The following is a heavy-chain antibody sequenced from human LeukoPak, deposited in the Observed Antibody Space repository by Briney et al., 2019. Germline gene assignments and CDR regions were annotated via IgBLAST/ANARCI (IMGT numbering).Heavy chain of an antibody. CDR3: ARAGQFISARPITFDY. CDR2: IYYGGST. D-gene: IGHD6-6*01. V-gene: IGHV4-59*01. Sequence: PSETLSLTCTVSGGSISNYYWCWIRQPPGKGLEWMGYIYYGGSTNSTPSLKSRVTISLDTSKNQFSLKRSTVTAADTAVYYCARAGQFISARPITFDYWGQGSLVTVSS. J-gene: IGHJ4*02. CDR1: GGSISNYY.